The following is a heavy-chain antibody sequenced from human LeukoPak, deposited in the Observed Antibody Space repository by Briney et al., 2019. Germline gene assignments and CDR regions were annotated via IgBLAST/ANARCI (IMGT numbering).Heavy chain of an antibody. D-gene: IGHD6-19*01. V-gene: IGHV3-30*03. J-gene: IGHJ4*02. Sequence: GRSLRLSCAASGFTFSSYGMHWVRQAPGKGLEWVAVISYDGSNKYYADSVKGRFTISRDNSKNTLYLQMNSLRVEDTAVYYCATGSGWCFIDWGQGTLVTVSS. CDR1: GFTFSSYG. CDR3: ATGSGWCFID. CDR2: ISYDGSNK.